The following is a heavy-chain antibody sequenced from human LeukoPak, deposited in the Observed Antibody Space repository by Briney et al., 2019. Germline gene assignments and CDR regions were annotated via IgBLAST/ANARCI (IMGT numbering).Heavy chain of an antibody. J-gene: IGHJ4*02. Sequence: ASVKVSCKASGYTFTSYDINWVRQATGQGLEWMGWMNPNSGNTGYAQKFQGRVTMTRNTSISTAYMELSSLRSEDTAVYYCASRLAYCGGDCYFFWGQGTLVTVPS. V-gene: IGHV1-8*01. CDR1: GYTFTSYD. CDR3: ASRLAYCGGDCYFF. CDR2: MNPNSGNT. D-gene: IGHD2-21*02.